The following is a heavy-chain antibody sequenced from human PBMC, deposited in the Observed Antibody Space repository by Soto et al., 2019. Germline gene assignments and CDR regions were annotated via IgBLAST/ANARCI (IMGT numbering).Heavy chain of an antibody. CDR3: ARGHCSSTSCSTDYYYGMDV. J-gene: IGHJ6*02. CDR1: GYTFTSYG. V-gene: IGHV1-18*01. CDR2: ISAYNGNT. D-gene: IGHD2-2*01. Sequence: ASVKVSCKASGYTFTSYGISCVRQAPGQGLEWMGWISAYNGNTNYAQKLQGRVTMTTDTSTSTAYMELRSLRSDDTAVYYCARGHCSSTSCSTDYYYGMDVWGQGTTVTVSS.